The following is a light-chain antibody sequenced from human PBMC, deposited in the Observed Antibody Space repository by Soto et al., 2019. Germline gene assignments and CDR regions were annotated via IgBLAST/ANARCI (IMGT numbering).Light chain of an antibody. Sequence: DVQVPQSNSPVSAPVGERVTITCRASQSVGNWLAWYQHKPGKAPKLLIYDVSSLESGIPSRFSGSGSGTEFILTISSLQPEDFATYYCQQYESYSWTFGQGTKVDIK. J-gene: IGKJ1*01. CDR1: QSVGNW. CDR2: DVS. CDR3: QQYESYSWT. V-gene: IGKV1-5*01.